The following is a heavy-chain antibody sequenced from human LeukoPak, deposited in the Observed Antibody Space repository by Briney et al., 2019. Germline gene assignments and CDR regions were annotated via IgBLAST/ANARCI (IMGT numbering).Heavy chain of an antibody. CDR1: GYTFTSYG. Sequence: ASVKVSCKASGYTFTSYGISWLRQAPGQGPEWMGWISAYNGNTNYAQKLQGRVTMTTDTSTSTAYMELRSLRSDDTAVYYCARDYIVVVPAAIPFDYWGQGTLVTVSS. J-gene: IGHJ4*02. CDR2: ISAYNGNT. CDR3: ARDYIVVVPAAIPFDY. V-gene: IGHV1-18*01. D-gene: IGHD2-2*02.